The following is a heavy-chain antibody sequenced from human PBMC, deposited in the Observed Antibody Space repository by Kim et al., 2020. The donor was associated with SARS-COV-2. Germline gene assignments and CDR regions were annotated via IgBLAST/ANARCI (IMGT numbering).Heavy chain of an antibody. CDR1: GYTFTGYY. J-gene: IGHJ6*03. D-gene: IGHD6-13*01. Sequence: ASVKVSCKASGYTFTGYYMHWVRQAPGQGLEWMGWINPNSGGTNYAQKFQGRVTMTRDTSISTAYMELSRLRSDDTAVYYCARVVPIAEYMDVWGKGTTVTVSS. CDR2: INPNSGGT. V-gene: IGHV1-2*02. CDR3: ARVVPIAEYMDV.